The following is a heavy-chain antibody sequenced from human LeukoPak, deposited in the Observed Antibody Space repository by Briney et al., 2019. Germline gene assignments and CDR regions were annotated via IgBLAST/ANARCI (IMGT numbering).Heavy chain of an antibody. D-gene: IGHD6-13*01. J-gene: IGHJ4*02. Sequence: GASVKVSCKASGYTFTSYGISWVRQAPEQGLEWMGWISAYNDNTNYAQKLQGRVTMTTDTSTSTAYMELMSLRSDDTAVYYCARDSPIIAAAGDFDYWGQGTLVTVSS. CDR1: GYTFTSYG. V-gene: IGHV1-18*01. CDR3: ARDSPIIAAAGDFDY. CDR2: ISAYNDNT.